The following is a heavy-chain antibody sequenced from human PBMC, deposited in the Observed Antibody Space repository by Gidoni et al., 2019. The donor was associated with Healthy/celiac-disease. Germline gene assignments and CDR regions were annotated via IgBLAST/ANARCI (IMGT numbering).Heavy chain of an antibody. J-gene: IGHJ3*02. CDR1: GGTFSSYA. CDR2: IIPILGIA. V-gene: IGHV1-69*04. D-gene: IGHD2-15*01. CDR3: AREVEELVVAATPRNAFDI. Sequence: QVQLVQSGAEVKKPGSSVKVSCKASGGTFSSYAISWVRQAPGQGLEWMGRIIPILGIANYAQKFQGRVTITADKSTSTAYMELSSLRSEDTAVYYCAREVEELVVAATPRNAFDIWGQGTMVTVSS.